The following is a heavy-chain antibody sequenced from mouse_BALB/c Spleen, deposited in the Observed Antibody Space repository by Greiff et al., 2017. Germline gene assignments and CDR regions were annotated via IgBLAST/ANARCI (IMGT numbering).Heavy chain of an antibody. V-gene: IGHV5-12-2*01. CDR1: GFTFSSYT. CDR3: ARHGFMDY. Sequence: EVMLVESGGGLVKPGGSLKLSCAASGFTFSSYTMSWVRQTPEKRLEWVAYISNGGGSTYYPDTVKGRFTISRDNAKNTLYLQMSSLKSEDTAMYYCARHGFMDYWGQGTSVTVSS. CDR2: ISNGGGST. J-gene: IGHJ4*01.